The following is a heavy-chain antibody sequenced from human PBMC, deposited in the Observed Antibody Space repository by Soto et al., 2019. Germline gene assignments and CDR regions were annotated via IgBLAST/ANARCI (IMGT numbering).Heavy chain of an antibody. V-gene: IGHV1-18*04. CDR2: ISAYNGNT. CDR3: ARDQLVVAITGYYGMDV. D-gene: IGHD3-22*01. CDR1: GYTFTSYG. Sequence: VASVKVSCKASGYTFTSYGISWVRQAPGQGLEWMGWISAYNGNTNYAQKLQGRVTMTTDTSTSTAYMELRSLRSDDTAVYYCARDQLVVAITGYYGMDVWGQGTTVTVSS. J-gene: IGHJ6*02.